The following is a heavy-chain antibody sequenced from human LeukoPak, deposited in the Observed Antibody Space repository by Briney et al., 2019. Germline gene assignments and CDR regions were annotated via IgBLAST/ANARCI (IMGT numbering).Heavy chain of an antibody. J-gene: IGHJ5*02. CDR2: ISYDGSNK. Sequence: GGSLRLSCAASGFTFSSYGMHWLRQAPGKGLEWVAGISYDGSNKYYADPVKGRFTITRDNSKNTLYLQMNSLRAEDTAVYYCAKNFDSSGYCGAYNWFDPWGQGTLVTVSS. CDR1: GFTFSSYG. V-gene: IGHV3-30*18. CDR3: AKNFDSSGYCGAYNWFDP. D-gene: IGHD3-22*01.